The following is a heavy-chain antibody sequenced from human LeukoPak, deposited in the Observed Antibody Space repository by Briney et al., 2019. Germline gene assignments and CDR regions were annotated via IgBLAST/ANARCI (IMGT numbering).Heavy chain of an antibody. D-gene: IGHD4-17*01. J-gene: IGHJ5*02. Sequence: GASVKVSCKASGYTFTAYYLQWVRQAPGQGLEWMGWINPNSGGTNYAQKFQGRVTMTRDTSISTAYMEVSRLRSDDTAVYYCARGIQHYGDYSGILTFDPWGQGTLVTVSS. V-gene: IGHV1-2*02. CDR1: GYTFTAYY. CDR2: INPNSGGT. CDR3: ARGIQHYGDYSGILTFDP.